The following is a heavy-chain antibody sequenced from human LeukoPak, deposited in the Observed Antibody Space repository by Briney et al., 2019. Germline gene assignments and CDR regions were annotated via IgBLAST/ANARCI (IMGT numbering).Heavy chain of an antibody. CDR2: MNPNSGNT. J-gene: IGHJ6*03. V-gene: IGHV1-8*03. CDR3: ARGVYYYMDV. Sequence: ASVKVSCKASGYTFTSYDINWVRQATGQGLEWMGWMNPNSGNTGYARKVQGRVTITRNTSISTAYMELSSLRSEDTAVYYCARGVYYYMDVWGKGTTVTVSS. CDR1: GYTFTSYD.